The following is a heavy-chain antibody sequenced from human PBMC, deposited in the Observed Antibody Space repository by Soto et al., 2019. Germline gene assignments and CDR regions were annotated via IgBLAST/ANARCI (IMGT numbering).Heavy chain of an antibody. D-gene: IGHD3-10*01. V-gene: IGHV5-51*01. CDR1: GYSFAGYW. CDR3: ARLPGVRGVFDGFNV. J-gene: IGHJ3*01. Sequence: GESLKISCKGSGYSFAGYWIGWVRQMPGKGLDWMGVIYPGDSDTRHSPSFHGQVTISADKSISTAYLQWSSLKASDTAMYFCARLPGVRGVFDGFNVWGQGTMVTVSS. CDR2: IYPGDSDT.